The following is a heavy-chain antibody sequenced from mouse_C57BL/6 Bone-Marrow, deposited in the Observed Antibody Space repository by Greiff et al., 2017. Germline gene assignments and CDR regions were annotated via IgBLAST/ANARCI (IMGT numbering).Heavy chain of an antibody. CDR1: GYTFTNYW. CDR2: IYPGGGYT. Sequence: QVQLQQSGAELVRPGTSVKMSCKASGYTFTNYWIGWAKQRPGHGLEWIGDIYPGGGYTNYNEKFKGKATLTADKSSSTAYMQFSSLTSEDSAIYYCARRGDYAYYYAMDYWGQGTSVTVSS. CDR3: ARRGDYAYYYAMDY. J-gene: IGHJ4*01. V-gene: IGHV1-63*01. D-gene: IGHD1-1*02.